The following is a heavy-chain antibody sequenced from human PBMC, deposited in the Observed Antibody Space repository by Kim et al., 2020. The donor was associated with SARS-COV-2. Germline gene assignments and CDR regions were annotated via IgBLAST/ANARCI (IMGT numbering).Heavy chain of an antibody. D-gene: IGHD3-22*01. J-gene: IGHJ4*02. Sequence: SVKGRFTISRDNSKNTLYLQMNSLRAEDTAVYYCARDLGDSSGYYPVFDYWGQGTLVTVSS. V-gene: IGHV3-53*01. CDR3: ARDLGDSSGYYPVFDY.